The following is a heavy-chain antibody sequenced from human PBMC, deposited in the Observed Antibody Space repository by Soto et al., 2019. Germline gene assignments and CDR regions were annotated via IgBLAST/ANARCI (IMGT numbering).Heavy chain of an antibody. D-gene: IGHD6-13*01. J-gene: IGHJ4*02. CDR2: ISGSGDIT. V-gene: IGHV3-23*01. Sequence: EVQVLESGGGLVHPGGSLRLSCAASGFTFSSYAMSWVRQAPGKGLEWVSVISGSGDITHSADSVKGRFTISRDNSKNTLYLQMNSLRAEDTAVYYCAKDSSYSGSWYDFDYWGQGTLVTVSS. CDR1: GFTFSSYA. CDR3: AKDSSYSGSWYDFDY.